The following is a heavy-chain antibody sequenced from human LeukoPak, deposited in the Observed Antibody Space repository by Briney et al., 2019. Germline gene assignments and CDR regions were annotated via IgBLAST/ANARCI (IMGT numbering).Heavy chain of an antibody. CDR3: AGHHPRNTVDF. J-gene: IGHJ4*02. D-gene: IGHD2/OR15-2a*01. CDR2: ISDIGSI. Sequence: SETLSLTCTVSGGSVSSYYWSWIRQPPGKGLEWIAYISDIGSINYNPSLKSRVTISLDTSKNQFSLKLSSVTAADTAVYYCAGHHPRNTVDFWGQGTLVTISS. V-gene: IGHV4-59*08. CDR1: GGSVSSYY.